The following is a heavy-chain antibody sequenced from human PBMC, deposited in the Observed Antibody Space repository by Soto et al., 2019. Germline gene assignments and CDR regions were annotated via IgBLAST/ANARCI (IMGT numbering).Heavy chain of an antibody. J-gene: IGHJ4*02. CDR2: IYYSGST. Sequence: SETLSLTCTVSGGSISSGGYYWSWIRQHPGKGLEWIGYIYYSGSTYYNPSLKSRVTISVDTSKNQFSLKLSSVTAADTAVYYCARAPKGDYGDYYFDYWGQGTLVTVSS. CDR1: GGSISSGGYY. D-gene: IGHD4-17*01. CDR3: ARAPKGDYGDYYFDY. V-gene: IGHV4-31*03.